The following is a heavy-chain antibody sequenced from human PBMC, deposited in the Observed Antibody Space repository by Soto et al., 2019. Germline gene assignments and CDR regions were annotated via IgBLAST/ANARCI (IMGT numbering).Heavy chain of an antibody. CDR1: GYPFTSYA. J-gene: IGHJ6*02. CDR3: ARDLASIQIWLDYYYYYGMDV. V-gene: IGHV1-3*01. Sequence: XSVKVSNKASGYPFTSYAMHWVRQAPGQRLEWMGWINAGNGNTKYSQKFQGRVTITRDTSASTAYMELSSLRSEDTAVYYCARDLASIQIWLDYYYYYGMDVWGQGTTVTVSS. D-gene: IGHD5-18*01. CDR2: INAGNGNT.